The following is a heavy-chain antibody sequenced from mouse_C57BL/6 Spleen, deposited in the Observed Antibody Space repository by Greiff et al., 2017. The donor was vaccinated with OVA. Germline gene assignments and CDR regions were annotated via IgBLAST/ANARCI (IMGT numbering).Heavy chain of an antibody. CDR2: IRNKANGYTT. D-gene: IGHD2-10*01. CDR3: ASSYLMDY. V-gene: IGHV7-3*01. J-gene: IGHJ4*01. Sequence: DVMLVESGGGLVQPGGSLSLSCAASGFTFTDYYMSWVRQPPGKALEWLGFIRNKANGYTTEYSASVKGRFTISRDNSQSILYLQMNALGAEDSATYYCASSYLMDYWGQGTSVTVSS. CDR1: GFTFTDYY.